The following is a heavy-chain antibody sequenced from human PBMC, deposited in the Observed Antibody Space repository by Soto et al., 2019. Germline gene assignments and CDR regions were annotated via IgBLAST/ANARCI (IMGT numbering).Heavy chain of an antibody. Sequence: SVKVSCKASGGTFSSYAISWVRQAPGQGLEWMGGIIPIFGTANYAQKFQGRVTITADESTSTAYMELSSLRSEDTAVYYCAREETGITGTKFDYWGQGTLVTVSS. CDR2: IIPIFGTA. CDR3: AREETGITGTKFDY. J-gene: IGHJ4*02. CDR1: GGTFSSYA. D-gene: IGHD1-20*01. V-gene: IGHV1-69*13.